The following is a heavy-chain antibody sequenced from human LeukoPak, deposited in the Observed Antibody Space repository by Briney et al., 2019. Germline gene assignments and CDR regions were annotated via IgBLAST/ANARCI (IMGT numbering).Heavy chain of an antibody. D-gene: IGHD6-19*01. CDR2: IKSKTDGGTT. CDR3: AKDANYIAVAGTYFDY. J-gene: IGHJ4*02. V-gene: IGHV3-15*01. CDR1: GFTFSDAW. Sequence: GGSLRPSCAASGFTFSDAWMSWVRQAPGKGLEWVGRIKSKTDGGTTDYAAPVKGRFTISRDDSKNTLYLQMNNLRAEDTSVYYCAKDANYIAVAGTYFDYWGQGTLVTVSS.